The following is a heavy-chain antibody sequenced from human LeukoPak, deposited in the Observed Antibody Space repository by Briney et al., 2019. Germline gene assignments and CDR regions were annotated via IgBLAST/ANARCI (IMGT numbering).Heavy chain of an antibody. Sequence: SVNVSCKASGGTFSSYAISWVRQAPGQGLEWMGRIIPILGIANYAQKFQGRVTITADKSTSTAYMELSSLRSEDTAVYYCARGRDTARPLDYWGQGTLVTVPS. CDR3: ARGRDTARPLDY. CDR2: IIPILGIA. CDR1: GGTFSSYA. D-gene: IGHD5-18*01. J-gene: IGHJ4*02. V-gene: IGHV1-69*04.